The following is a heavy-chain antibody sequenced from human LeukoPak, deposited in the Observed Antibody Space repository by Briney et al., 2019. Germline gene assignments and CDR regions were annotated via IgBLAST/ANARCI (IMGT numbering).Heavy chain of an antibody. Sequence: ASVKVSCKASGYTFTSYGISWVRQAPGQGLEWMGWISAYNGNTNYAQKLQGRVTMTTDTSTSTAYMELRSPRSDDTAVYYCARVLLGYCSGGSCPYGYWGQGTLVTVSS. CDR2: ISAYNGNT. CDR1: GYTFTSYG. V-gene: IGHV1-18*01. D-gene: IGHD2-15*01. CDR3: ARVLLGYCSGGSCPYGY. J-gene: IGHJ4*02.